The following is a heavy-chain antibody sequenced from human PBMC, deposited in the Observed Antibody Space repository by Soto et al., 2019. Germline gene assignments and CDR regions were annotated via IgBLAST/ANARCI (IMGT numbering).Heavy chain of an antibody. Sequence: EVQLVESGGGLVKPGGSLRLSCAASGFTFSNAWMSWVRQAPGKGLEWVGRIKSKTDGGTTDYAAPVKGRFTISRDDSKNTLYLQMNSLKTEDTAVYYCTTAAVLVVYAAYYYFYYMDVWGKGTTVTVSS. CDR2: IKSKTDGGTT. CDR3: TTAAVLVVYAAYYYFYYMDV. J-gene: IGHJ6*03. D-gene: IGHD2-8*01. CDR1: GFTFSNAW. V-gene: IGHV3-15*01.